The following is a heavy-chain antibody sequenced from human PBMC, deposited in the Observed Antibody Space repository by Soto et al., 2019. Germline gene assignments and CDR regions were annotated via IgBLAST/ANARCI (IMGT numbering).Heavy chain of an antibody. Sequence: GGSLRLSCAASGFTVSSNYMSWVRQAPGKGLEWVSVIYSGGSTYYADSVKGRFTISRDNSKNTLYLQMNSLRAEDTAVYYCARGATYYDFWSGYSYWGQGTLVTVSS. D-gene: IGHD3-3*01. J-gene: IGHJ4*02. CDR3: ARGATYYDFWSGYSY. CDR2: IYSGGST. CDR1: GFTVSSNY. V-gene: IGHV3-66*01.